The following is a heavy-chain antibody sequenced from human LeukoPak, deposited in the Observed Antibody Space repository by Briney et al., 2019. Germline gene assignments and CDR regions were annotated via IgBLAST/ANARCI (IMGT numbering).Heavy chain of an antibody. D-gene: IGHD6-19*01. Sequence: ASVKVSCKASGYTFTYYYIHWVRQAPGQGLEWMGRINPNTGGTNYAQKFQGKVTMNRDTSISTAYMELSRLRFEDTAVYYCAKDFGDQWLFMLFKIWGQGEMVTVSS. CDR1: GYTFTYYY. J-gene: IGHJ3*02. V-gene: IGHV1-2*06. CDR2: INPNTGGT. CDR3: AKDFGDQWLFMLFKI.